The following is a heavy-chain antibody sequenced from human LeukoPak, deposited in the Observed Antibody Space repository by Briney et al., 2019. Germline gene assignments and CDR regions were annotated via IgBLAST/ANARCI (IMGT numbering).Heavy chain of an antibody. Sequence: SQTLSLTCTVSGGSISSGSYYWSWIRQPAGKGLEWIGRIYTSGSTNYNPPLKSRVTISIDTSKNQFSLKLSSVTAADTAVYFCARARGMAAAGNWFDPWGQGTLVTASS. CDR1: GGSISSGSYY. CDR3: ARARGMAAAGNWFDP. D-gene: IGHD6-13*01. J-gene: IGHJ5*02. CDR2: IYTSGST. V-gene: IGHV4-61*02.